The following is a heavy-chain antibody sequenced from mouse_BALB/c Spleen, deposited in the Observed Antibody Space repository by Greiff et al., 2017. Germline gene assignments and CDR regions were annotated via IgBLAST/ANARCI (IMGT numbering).Heavy chain of an antibody. V-gene: IGHV3-6*02. Sequence: VQLKESGPGLVKPSQSLSLTCSVTGYSITSGYYWNWIRQFPGNKLEWMGYISYDGSNNYNPSLKNRISITRDTSKNQFFLKLNSVTTEDTATYYCARSAPVNFDVWGAGTTVTVSS. CDR1: GYSITSGYY. CDR2: ISYDGSN. J-gene: IGHJ1*01. CDR3: ARSAPVNFDV.